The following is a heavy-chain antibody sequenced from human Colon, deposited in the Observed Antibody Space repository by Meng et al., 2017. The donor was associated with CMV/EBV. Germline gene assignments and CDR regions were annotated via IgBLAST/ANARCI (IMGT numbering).Heavy chain of an antibody. CDR2: ISSRGDKR. Sequence: GGSLRLSCVVSGVTFSDSVMSWVRQAPGKVLEWVAAISSRGDKRDYADSVRGRFTISRDNFRNTVILQMSSMKVEDTAVYYCARGQFLHYFDDWGRGTLVTVSS. V-gene: IGHV3-23*01. CDR1: GVTFSDSV. D-gene: IGHD2/OR15-2a*01. CDR3: ARGQFLHYFDD. J-gene: IGHJ4*02.